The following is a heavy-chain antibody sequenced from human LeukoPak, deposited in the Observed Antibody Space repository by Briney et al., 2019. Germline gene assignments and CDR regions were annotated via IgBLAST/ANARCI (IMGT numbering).Heavy chain of an antibody. D-gene: IGHD6-13*01. CDR3: AAGTAADF. V-gene: IGHV3-11*03. Sequence: AGSLTLSCVVSGISFSDYYMNWIRLAPGKGLKWISYISASSSYTDSADSVKGRFTISRDNAKNTLYLQMNSLGVEDTAVYYCAAGTAADFWGQGTLVSVSS. CDR1: GISFSDYY. J-gene: IGHJ4*02. CDR2: ISASSSYT.